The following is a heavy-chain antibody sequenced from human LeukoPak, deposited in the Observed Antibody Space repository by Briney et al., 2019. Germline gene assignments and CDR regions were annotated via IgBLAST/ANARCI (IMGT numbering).Heavy chain of an antibody. D-gene: IGHD1-26*01. CDR2: ISSSSSMI. Sequence: TGGSLRLSCAASGFTFSSYSMSWVRQATGKGLEWVSYISSSSSMIYYADSVKGRFTISRDNAKNSLYLQMNSLRDEDTAVYYCARERVGAKDYWGQGTLVTVSS. CDR3: ARERVGAKDY. V-gene: IGHV3-48*02. CDR1: GFTFSSYS. J-gene: IGHJ4*02.